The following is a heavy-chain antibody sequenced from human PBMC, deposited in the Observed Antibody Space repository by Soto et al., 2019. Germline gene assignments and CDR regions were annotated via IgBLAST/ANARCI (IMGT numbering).Heavy chain of an antibody. CDR2: IYYSGST. J-gene: IGHJ4*02. CDR3: ARGGRDYGHYLGVDY. Sequence: SETLSLTCTVSGGSISSYYWSWIRQPPGKGLEWIGYIYYSGSTNYNPSLKSRVTISVDTSKNQFSLKLSSVTAADTAVYYCARGGRDYGHYLGVDYWGQGTLVTVSS. CDR1: GGSISSYY. V-gene: IGHV4-59*01. D-gene: IGHD4-17*01.